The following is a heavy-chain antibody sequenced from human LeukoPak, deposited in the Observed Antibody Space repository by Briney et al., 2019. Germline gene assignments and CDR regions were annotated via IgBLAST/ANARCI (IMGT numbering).Heavy chain of an antibody. CDR2: ISYDGSNK. V-gene: IGHV3-30-3*01. D-gene: IGHD2-15*01. CDR3: ARDHSKYCSGGSCYSDY. CDR1: GFTFSSYA. Sequence: PGRSLRLSCAASGFTFSSYAMHWVRQAPGKGLEWVAVISYDGSNKYYADSVKGRFTISGDNSKNTLYLQMNSLRAEDTAVYYCARDHSKYCSGGSCYSDYWGQGTLVTVSS. J-gene: IGHJ4*02.